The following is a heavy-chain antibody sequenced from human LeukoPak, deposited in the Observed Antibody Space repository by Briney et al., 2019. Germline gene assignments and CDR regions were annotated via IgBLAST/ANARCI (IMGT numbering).Heavy chain of an antibody. V-gene: IGHV1-46*01. D-gene: IGHD3-22*01. CDR1: GYTFTSYY. CDR2: INPSGGST. J-gene: IGHJ4*02. Sequence: GASVKVSCKASGYTFTSYYMHWVRQAPGQGLEWMGIINPSGGSTSYAQKFQGRVTMTRDMSTSTVYMELSSLRAEDTAVYYCAKRSAYYDSRGYYFPFEYWGQGTLVTVSS. CDR3: AKRSAYYDSRGYYFPFEY.